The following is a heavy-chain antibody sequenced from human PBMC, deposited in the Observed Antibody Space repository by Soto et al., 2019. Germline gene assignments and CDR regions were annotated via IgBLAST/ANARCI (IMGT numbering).Heavy chain of an antibody. J-gene: IGHJ4*02. CDR1: GYTFTSYA. CDR2: INAGNGNT. Sequence: GASVKVSCKASGYTFTSYAMHWVRQAPGQRLEWMGWINAGNGNTKYSQKFQGRVTITRDTSASTAYMELSSLRSEDTAVYYCARDPYYYGSGNYIPYIWGQGTLVTVSS. D-gene: IGHD3-10*01. V-gene: IGHV1-3*01. CDR3: ARDPYYYGSGNYIPYI.